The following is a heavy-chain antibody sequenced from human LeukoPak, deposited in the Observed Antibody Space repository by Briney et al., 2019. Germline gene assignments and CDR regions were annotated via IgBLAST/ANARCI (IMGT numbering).Heavy chain of an antibody. J-gene: IGHJ4*02. CDR3: ARYCSGGSCYSH. CDR1: GFTFSGYY. CDR2: ISSSSSYT. D-gene: IGHD2-15*01. Sequence: GGSLRLSCAASGFTFSGYYMSWIRQAPGKGLEWVSYISSSSSYTNYADSVKGRFTISRDNAKNSLYLQMNSLRAEDTAVYYCARYCSGGSCYSHWGQGTLVTVSS. V-gene: IGHV3-11*06.